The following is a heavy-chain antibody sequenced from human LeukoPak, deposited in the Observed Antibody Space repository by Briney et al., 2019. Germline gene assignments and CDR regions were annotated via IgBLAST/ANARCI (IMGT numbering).Heavy chain of an antibody. J-gene: IGHJ4*02. V-gene: IGHV4-4*07. CDR1: GGSISTYY. CDR2: IYSSGST. CDR3: ARDPSPGLLDY. Sequence: SETLSLTCTVSGGSISTYYWSWIRQPAGKGLEWIGRIYSSGSTNYNPSLKSRVTMSVDTSKNQFTLKLSSVTAADTAVYYCARDPSPGLLDYWGQGTLVSVSS. D-gene: IGHD6-6*01.